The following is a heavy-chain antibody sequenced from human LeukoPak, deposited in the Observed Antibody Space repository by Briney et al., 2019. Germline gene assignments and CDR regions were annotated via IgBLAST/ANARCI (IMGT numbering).Heavy chain of an antibody. CDR3: ARQAAAGRYYFDY. V-gene: IGHV3-23*01. CDR1: GFTFSTYA. J-gene: IGHJ4*02. Sequence: PGGSLRLSCAASGFTFSTYAMTWVRQAPGKGLEWVSAISGSGAGTFYADSVKGRFTISRDNSKSTLYLQMNSLRAEDTAIYYCARQAAAGRYYFDYWGQGTLVTVSS. D-gene: IGHD6-13*01. CDR2: ISGSGAGT.